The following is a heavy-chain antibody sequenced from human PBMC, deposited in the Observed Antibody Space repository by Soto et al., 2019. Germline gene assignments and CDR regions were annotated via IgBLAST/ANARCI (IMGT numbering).Heavy chain of an antibody. Sequence: QVHLVESGGGVVQPGMSLRLSCAASGFTFSTYAMHWFRQAPGKGLEWVAVISYDGTNKYYADSVKGRCTISRDNSKNTLYLQMNSLRTEDTAVDYCARVTSSAPIPVITLVRGVILTAPVDYWGPGALVTVSS. CDR3: ARVTSSAPIPVITLVRGVILTAPVDY. CDR2: ISYDGTNK. CDR1: GFTFSTYA. J-gene: IGHJ4*02. V-gene: IGHV3-30-3*01. D-gene: IGHD3-10*01.